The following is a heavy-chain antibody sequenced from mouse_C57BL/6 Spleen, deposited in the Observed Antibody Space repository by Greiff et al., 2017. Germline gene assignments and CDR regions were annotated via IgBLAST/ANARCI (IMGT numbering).Heavy chain of an antibody. CDR2: IDPSDSET. J-gene: IGHJ2*01. CDR3: ARRSSGKDYFDY. V-gene: IGHV1-52*01. D-gene: IGHD3-2*02. Sequence: QVQLQQPGAEPVRPGSSVKLSCKASGYTFTSYWMHWVKQRPIQGLEWIGNIDPSDSETHYNQKFKDKATLTVDKSSSTAYMQLSSLTSEDSAVYYCARRSSGKDYFDYWGQGTTLTVSS. CDR1: GYTFTSYW.